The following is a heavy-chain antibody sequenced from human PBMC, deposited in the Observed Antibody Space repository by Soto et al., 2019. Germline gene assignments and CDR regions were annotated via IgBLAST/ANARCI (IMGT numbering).Heavy chain of an antibody. CDR2: IIPVFGRP. CDR1: GVNLRSFG. J-gene: IGHJ1*01. D-gene: IGHD5-12*01. V-gene: IGHV1-69*13. CDR3: AREGSGYNF. Sequence: SVEVSWEARGVNLRSFGISWVRQAPGQGLEWMGGIIPVFGRPNYAQRFRGRLTITADESTNTGYMELIDLRSEDTAVYYCAREGSGYNFWGQGNQVTGSS.